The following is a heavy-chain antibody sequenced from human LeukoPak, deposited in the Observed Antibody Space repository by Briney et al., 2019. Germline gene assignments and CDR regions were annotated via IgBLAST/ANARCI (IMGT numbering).Heavy chain of an antibody. V-gene: IGHV4-59*08. CDR1: GGSISSYY. D-gene: IGHD3-16*01. Sequence: PSETLSLTCTVSGGSISSYYWSWIRQPTGKGLEWIGYIYYSGSTNYNPSLKSRVTISVDTSKNQFSLKLSSVTAADTAVYYCARHGGSSLYYYGMDVWGQGTTVTVSS. CDR2: IYYSGST. J-gene: IGHJ6*02. CDR3: ARHGGSSLYYYGMDV.